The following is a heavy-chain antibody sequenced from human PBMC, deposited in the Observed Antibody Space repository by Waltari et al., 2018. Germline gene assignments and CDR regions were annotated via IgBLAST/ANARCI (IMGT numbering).Heavy chain of an antibody. V-gene: IGHV1-69*05. J-gene: IGHJ6*03. CDR2: SIPIFGTA. D-gene: IGHD6-25*01. CDR3: ARGERSGYYYYYMDV. Sequence: QVQLVQSGAEVKKPGSSVKVSCKASGGTFSSYAISWVRQAPGQGLEWMGGSIPIFGTANYAQKFQGRVTITTDESTSTAYMELSSLRSEDTAVYYCARGERSGYYYYYMDVWGKGTTVTVSS. CDR1: GGTFSSYA.